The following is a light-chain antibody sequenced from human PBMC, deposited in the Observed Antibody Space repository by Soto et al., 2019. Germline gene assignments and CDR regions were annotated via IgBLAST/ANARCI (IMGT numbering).Light chain of an antibody. CDR2: DSS. V-gene: IGKV3-20*01. Sequence: IVLTQSPGTLSLSPGERATLSCRTSQTVSSTYFAWYQQRPGQSPRLLFYDSSTRAAGIPDRFSCSGSGRDFTLTINRLEPEDSAVYYCQQLRTSPITFGQGTRLEIK. J-gene: IGKJ5*01. CDR1: QTVSSTY. CDR3: QQLRTSPIT.